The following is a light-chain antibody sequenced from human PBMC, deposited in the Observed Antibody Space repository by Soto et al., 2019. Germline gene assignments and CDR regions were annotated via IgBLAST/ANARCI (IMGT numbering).Light chain of an antibody. V-gene: IGKV3-20*01. Sequence: EIVLTQSPGTLSLSPGERATLSCRASQSVSGSYLAWYQQKPGQAPGLLIYDTSYRATGIPARFSGSGSGTDFTLTISRLEPEDFAVYYCQQYGSSPTTFGPGTKVDIK. CDR1: QSVSGSY. J-gene: IGKJ3*01. CDR2: DTS. CDR3: QQYGSSPTT.